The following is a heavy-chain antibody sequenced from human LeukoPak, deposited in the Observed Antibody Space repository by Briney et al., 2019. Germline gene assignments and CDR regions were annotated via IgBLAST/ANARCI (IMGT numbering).Heavy chain of an antibody. J-gene: IGHJ6*02. D-gene: IGHD6-13*01. CDR1: GFTLSSYW. Sequence: PGGSLRLSCAASGFTLSSYWMHWVRQAPGEGLVWVSRIDPDGSTTNYADSVKGRFTTSRDNAKNTLYLRMNSLRAEDTALYYCTRVQAGRAGLMDVWGRGTTVTVSS. CDR3: TRVQAGRAGLMDV. CDR2: IDPDGSTT. V-gene: IGHV3-74*01.